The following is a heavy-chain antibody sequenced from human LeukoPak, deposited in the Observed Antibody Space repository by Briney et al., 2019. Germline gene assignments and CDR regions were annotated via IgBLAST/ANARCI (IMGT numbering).Heavy chain of an antibody. CDR3: ASGNSDYIRDAFHV. D-gene: IGHD5-12*01. CDR2: INPSGRST. V-gene: IGHV1-46*01. Sequence: GASVKVSCKASGYGLSRYYMRWVRQAPGQGLEWMGIINPSGRSTSYAQKFQDRVTVTRDTSTSTVYMELSSLRSEDTAVYYCASGNSDYIRDAFHVWGQGTMVTVSS. CDR1: GYGLSRYY. J-gene: IGHJ3*01.